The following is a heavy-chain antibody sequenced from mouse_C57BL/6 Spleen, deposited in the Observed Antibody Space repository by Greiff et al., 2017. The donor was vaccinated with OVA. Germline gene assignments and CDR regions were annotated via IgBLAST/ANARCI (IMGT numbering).Heavy chain of an antibody. J-gene: IGHJ3*01. D-gene: IGHD2-5*01. Sequence: VQLKQSGPVLVKPGASVKMSCKASGYTFTDYYMNWVKQSHGKSLEWIGVINPYNGGTSYNQKFKGKATLTVDKSSSTAYMELNSLTSEDSAVYYCASSYSNYAFAYWGQGTLVTVSA. CDR2: INPYNGGT. CDR1: GYTFTDYY. CDR3: ASSYSNYAFAY. V-gene: IGHV1-19*01.